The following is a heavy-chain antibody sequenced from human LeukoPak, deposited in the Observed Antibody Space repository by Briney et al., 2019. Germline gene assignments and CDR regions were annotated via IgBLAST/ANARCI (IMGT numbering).Heavy chain of an antibody. Sequence: GGSLRLSCAASGFTFSSHTMSWVRQAPGKGLEWVSAISGSGGSTYYADSVKGRFTISRDNSKDTLYLQMNSLRAEDTAVYCCANRGGYCSSTSCYQDYWGQGILVTVSS. V-gene: IGHV3-23*01. D-gene: IGHD2-2*01. J-gene: IGHJ4*02. CDR3: ANRGGYCSSTSCYQDY. CDR2: ISGSGGST. CDR1: GFTFSSHT.